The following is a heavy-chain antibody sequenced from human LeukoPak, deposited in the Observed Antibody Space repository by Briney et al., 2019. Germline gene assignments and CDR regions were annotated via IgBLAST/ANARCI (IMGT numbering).Heavy chain of an antibody. D-gene: IGHD3-10*01. CDR3: ARDHYGSGSYPYYFDY. Sequence: SVKVSCKASGGTFSSYAISWVRQAPGQGLEWMGGIIPIFGTANYAQKFQGRVTITADESTSTAYMELSSLRSEDTAVYYCARDHYGSGSYPYYFDYWGQGTLVTVSS. CDR1: GGTFSSYA. V-gene: IGHV1-69*01. J-gene: IGHJ4*02. CDR2: IIPIFGTA.